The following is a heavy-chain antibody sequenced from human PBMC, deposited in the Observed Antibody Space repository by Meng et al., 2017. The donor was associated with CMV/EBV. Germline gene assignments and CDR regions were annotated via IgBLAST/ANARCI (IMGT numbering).Heavy chain of an antibody. V-gene: IGHV3-21*01. Sequence: ETLSLTCAASGFTFSSYSMNWVRQAPGKGLEWVSSISSSSSYIYYADSVKGRFTISRDNAKNSLYLQMNSLRAEDTAVYYCARDLEYSSSPGGQGTLVTVSS. J-gene: IGHJ4*02. CDR1: GFTFSSYS. CDR2: ISSSSSYI. D-gene: IGHD6-6*01. CDR3: ARDLEYSSSP.